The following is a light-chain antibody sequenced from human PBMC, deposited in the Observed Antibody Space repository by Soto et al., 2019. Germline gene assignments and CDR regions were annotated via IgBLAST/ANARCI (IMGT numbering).Light chain of an antibody. Sequence: QSALTQPPSGSGSPGQSVTISCTGTSSDVGGYNYVSWYQQHPGKAPKLMIYDVSKRPSGVPDRFSGSKSGNTASLTVSGLQAEDEADYYCSSYAGNHIVFGTGTKVTVL. CDR1: SSDVGGYNY. V-gene: IGLV2-8*01. CDR2: DVS. CDR3: SSYAGNHIV. J-gene: IGLJ1*01.